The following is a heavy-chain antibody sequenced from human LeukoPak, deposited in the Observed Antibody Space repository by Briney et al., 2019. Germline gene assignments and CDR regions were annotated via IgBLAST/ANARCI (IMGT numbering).Heavy chain of an antibody. CDR1: GFTVSSNY. D-gene: IGHD2-2*01. CDR2: IYSGGST. CDR3: ARDCAASCSHAFDI. Sequence: GGSLRLSCAASGFTVSSNYMGWVRQAPGKGLEWVSVIYSGGSTYYADSVKGRFTISRDNSKNTLYLQMNSLRAEDTAVYYCARDCAASCSHAFDIWGQGTMVTVSS. V-gene: IGHV3-66*02. J-gene: IGHJ3*02.